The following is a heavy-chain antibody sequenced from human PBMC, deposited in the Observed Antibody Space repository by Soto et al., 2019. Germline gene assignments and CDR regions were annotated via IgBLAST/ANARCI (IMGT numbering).Heavy chain of an antibody. D-gene: IGHD3-3*01. CDR3: ARQEDFWSGHNYYYYMDV. CDR2: IYYSGST. Sequence: SETLSLTCIVSGGSISSYYWSWIRQPPGKGLEWIGYIYYSGSTNYNPSLKSRVTISVDTSKNQFSLKLSSVTAADTAVYYCARQEDFWSGHNYYYYMDVWGKGTTVTVSS. CDR1: GGSISSYY. V-gene: IGHV4-59*08. J-gene: IGHJ6*03.